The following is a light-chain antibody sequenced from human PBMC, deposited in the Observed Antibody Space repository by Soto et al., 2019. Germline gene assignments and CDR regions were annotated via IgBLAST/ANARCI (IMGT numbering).Light chain of an antibody. CDR3: SAWDDSLKGLL. CDR2: NNN. CDR1: SSNIGSNI. V-gene: IGLV1-44*01. J-gene: IGLJ3*02. Sequence: QAVVTQPPSASGTPGQRVTISCSGSSSNIGSNIVSWYRQLPGTAPKLLIYNNNHRPSGVSDRFSGSKSGTSASLAISGLQFEDEAEYFCSAWDDSLKGLLFGGGPSSPS.